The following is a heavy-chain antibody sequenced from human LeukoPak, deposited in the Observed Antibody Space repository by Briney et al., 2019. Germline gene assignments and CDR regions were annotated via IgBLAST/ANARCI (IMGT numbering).Heavy chain of an antibody. D-gene: IGHD1-7*01. Sequence: ASVKVSCKASGYSFTSHYMHWVRQAPGQGLEWMGWINPNSGGTNYAQKFQGRVTMTRDTSISTAYMELSRLRSDDTAVYYCARSRSSNWNYVLSSRHYYYMDVWGKGTTVTVSS. CDR2: INPNSGGT. CDR3: ARSRSSNWNYVLSSRHYYYMDV. V-gene: IGHV1-2*02. CDR1: GYSFTSHY. J-gene: IGHJ6*03.